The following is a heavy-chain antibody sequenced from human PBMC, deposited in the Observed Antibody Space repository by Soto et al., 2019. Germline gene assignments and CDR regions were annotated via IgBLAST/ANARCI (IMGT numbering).Heavy chain of an antibody. V-gene: IGHV3-21*01. CDR1: GFTFSTFD. D-gene: IGHD1-7*01. CDR3: SGHKVTNYPLLDF. J-gene: IGHJ4*02. CDR2: IHRAIIYI. Sequence: GGSLRLSCVASGFTFSTFDMNWDRQAPGKGLEWVSSIHRAIIYIYYADSVRGRFTISRDNAKNSLYLQMDSLRVEDTAVYYCSGHKVTNYPLLDFWGQGTLVTVSS.